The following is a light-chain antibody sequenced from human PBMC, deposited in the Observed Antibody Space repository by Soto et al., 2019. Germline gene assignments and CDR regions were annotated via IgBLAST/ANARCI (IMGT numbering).Light chain of an antibody. Sequence: EIQMTQSPSALSAFAGDKVTITCRASQSISSYLNWYQQNPGKAPKLLIYAASSLQSGVPSRVSGSGSGTDVTLPISSLQPEDFATYYCQQSYSTPWTFGQGTKVDI. V-gene: IGKV1-39*01. CDR1: QSISSY. CDR3: QQSYSTPWT. CDR2: AAS. J-gene: IGKJ1*01.